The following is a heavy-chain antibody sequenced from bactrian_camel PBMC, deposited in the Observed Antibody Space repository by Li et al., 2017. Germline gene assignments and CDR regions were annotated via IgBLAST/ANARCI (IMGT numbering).Heavy chain of an antibody. J-gene: IGHJ4*01. CDR3: AAPNGWSTGEYTY. CDR2: IKRGGGST. Sequence: VQLVESGGGLVQFGGSLRLSCAASGFTFSNYDMSWVRQAPGKGLEWVSTIKRGGGSTYYADSVEGRFTISRVNAKNTLYLQMNSLKPEDTAMYYCAAPNGWSTGEYTYWGQGTQVTVS. CDR1: GFTFSNYD. V-gene: IGHV3S40*01. D-gene: IGHD5*01.